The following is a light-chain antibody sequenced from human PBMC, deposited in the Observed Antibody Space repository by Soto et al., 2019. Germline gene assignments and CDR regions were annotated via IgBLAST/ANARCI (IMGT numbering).Light chain of an antibody. CDR2: DAY. J-gene: IGKJ5*01. CDR3: QQRHMCPIT. V-gene: IGKV3-11*01. Sequence: EVVLTQSPVTLSLSPGERATLSCRASQSFRGLLAWYQQKPGQAPRLLIYDAYNRATVIPPRFSGSGSGTVFTLTISSLEPEDAAYYYCQQRHMCPITFGQGTRLEIK. CDR1: QSFRGL.